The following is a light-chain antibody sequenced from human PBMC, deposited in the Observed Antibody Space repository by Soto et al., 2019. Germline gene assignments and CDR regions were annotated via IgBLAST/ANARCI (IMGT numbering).Light chain of an antibody. J-gene: IGKJ4*01. V-gene: IGKV3-11*01. Sequence: EVVLTQSPAILSLSPGDTATLSCRASQSVSSYLAWYQQTPGQAPRLLIYDASSRAAGIPARFSGSGSGTDFTLTISNLEPEDFAVYYCQQRYNWPPLTFGGGTKVDIK. CDR3: QQRYNWPPLT. CDR1: QSVSSY. CDR2: DAS.